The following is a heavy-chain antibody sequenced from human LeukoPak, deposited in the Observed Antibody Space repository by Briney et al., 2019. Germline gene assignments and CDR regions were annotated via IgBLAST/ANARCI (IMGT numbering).Heavy chain of an antibody. D-gene: IGHD1-14*01. CDR2: INHSGST. CDR1: GGSFSGYY. J-gene: IGHJ6*03. Sequence: SETLSLTCAVYGGSFSGYYWSWIRQPPGKGLEWIGEINHSGSTNYSPSLKSRGTISVDTSKNQFSLKLSSVTAADTAVYYCARGTGPRLGYYYMDVWGKGTTVTVSS. CDR3: ARGTGPRLGYYYMDV. V-gene: IGHV4-34*01.